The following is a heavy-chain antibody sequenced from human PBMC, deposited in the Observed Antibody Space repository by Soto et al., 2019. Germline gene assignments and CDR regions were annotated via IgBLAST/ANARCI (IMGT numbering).Heavy chain of an antibody. J-gene: IGHJ4*02. Sequence: QVQLVQSGAEVKKPGSSVKVSCKASGGTFSSYTISWVRQAPGQGLEWMGRIIPILGIANYAQKFQGRVTITADKSTSTAYMELSSLRSEDTAVYYCASQTPDIFYEAATRQFDYWGQGTLVTVSS. V-gene: IGHV1-69*02. CDR3: ASQTPDIFYEAATRQFDY. CDR1: GGTFSSYT. D-gene: IGHD2-15*01. CDR2: IIPILGIA.